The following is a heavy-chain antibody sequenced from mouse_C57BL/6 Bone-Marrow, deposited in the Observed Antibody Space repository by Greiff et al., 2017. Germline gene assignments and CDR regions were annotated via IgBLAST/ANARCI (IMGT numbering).Heavy chain of an antibody. CDR1: GYAFSSYW. J-gene: IGHJ3*01. Sequence: VQLKESGAELVKPGASVKISCKASGYAFSSYWMNWVKQRPGKGLEWIGQIYPGDGDTNYNGKFKGKATLTADKSSSTAYMQLSSLTSEDSAVYFCARENIYPFAYWGQGTLVTVSA. CDR3: ARENIYPFAY. D-gene: IGHD5-2*01. CDR2: IYPGDGDT. V-gene: IGHV1-80*01.